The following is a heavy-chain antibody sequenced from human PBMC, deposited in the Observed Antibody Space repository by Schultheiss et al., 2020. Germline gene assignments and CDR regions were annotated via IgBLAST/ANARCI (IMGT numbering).Heavy chain of an antibody. D-gene: IGHD3-22*01. J-gene: IGHJ4*02. CDR2: ISGSGGST. V-gene: IGHV3-23*01. CDR3: AKVVITVDGSYYFDY. Sequence: GESLKISCAASGFTFSSYAMSWVRKDPGKGLEWVSAISGSGGSTYYADSVKGRFTISRDNSKNTLYLQMNSLRAEDTSVYYCAKVVITVDGSYYFDYWGQGTLVTVSS. CDR1: GFTFSSYA.